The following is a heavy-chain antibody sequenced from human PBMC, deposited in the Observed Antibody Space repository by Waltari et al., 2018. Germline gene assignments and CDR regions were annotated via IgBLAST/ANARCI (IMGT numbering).Heavy chain of an antibody. V-gene: IGHV3-23*01. J-gene: IGHJ5*02. CDR3: AKGGGIVATMDNWFDP. D-gene: IGHD5-12*01. CDR2: ISGRCGST. CDR1: GFTFSSYA. Sequence: EVQLLESGGGLVQPGGSLRLSCAASGFTFSSYAMSWVRQAPGKGLEWVSAISGRCGSTDYADSVKCRFTISRDNSKNTLYLQMNSLRAEDTAVYYCAKGGGIVATMDNWFDPWGQGTLVTVSS.